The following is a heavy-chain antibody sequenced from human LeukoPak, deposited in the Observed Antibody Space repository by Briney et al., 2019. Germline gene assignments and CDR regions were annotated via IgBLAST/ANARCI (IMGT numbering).Heavy chain of an antibody. CDR3: AKKGQADDNGKPD. D-gene: IGHD1-1*01. CDR1: GFTFSSYD. CDR2: IRRGVGST. V-gene: IGHV3-23*01. J-gene: IGHJ4*02. Sequence: GGSLRLSCAASGFTFSSYDLSWVRQAPGKGLECVSAIRRGVGSTYYADSVKGRFAISRDNSKNTLYLQMNNLRADDTAVYYCAKKGQADDNGKPDWGQGTLVTVSS.